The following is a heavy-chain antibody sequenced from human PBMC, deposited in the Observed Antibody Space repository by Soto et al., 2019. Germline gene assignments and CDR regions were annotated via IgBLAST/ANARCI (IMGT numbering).Heavy chain of an antibody. D-gene: IGHD3-10*01. CDR1: GDSMKSSGYY. V-gene: IGHV4-30-4*01. J-gene: IGHJ4*02. Sequence: LSLTCSVSGDSMKSSGYYWSWIRQHPGQGLEWIGYIYYIGSTYYSPSLKSRVTMSVDTSNKIFSLKLTSVTAADTAIYYCARAWGRRYYGGHYFDSRGQGTLVTVS. CDR3: ARAWGRRYYGGHYFDS. CDR2: IYYIGST.